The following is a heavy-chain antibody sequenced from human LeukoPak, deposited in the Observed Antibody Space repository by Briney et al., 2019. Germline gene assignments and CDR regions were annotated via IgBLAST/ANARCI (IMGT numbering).Heavy chain of an antibody. CDR3: AKISTVSSNFDY. J-gene: IGHJ4*02. CDR1: GFTFSSYA. V-gene: IGHV3-23*01. CDR2: IDYSGGAA. Sequence: PGGSLRLSCSASGFTFSSYAMGWVRQAPGKGLEWVSSIDYSGGAAYSADSVKGRFTISRDNSKNTLYPQMNSLRAEDTALYSCAKISTVSSNFDYWGQGTLVTVSS. D-gene: IGHD4-17*01.